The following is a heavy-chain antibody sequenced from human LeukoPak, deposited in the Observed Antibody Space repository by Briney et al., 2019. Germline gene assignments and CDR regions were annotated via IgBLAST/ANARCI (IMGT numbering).Heavy chain of an antibody. CDR1: GDSFSSNSVT. CDR3: ARRLTQYDCFDP. Sequence: SQTLSLTCAISGDSFSSNSVTWNWIRQSPSRGLEWLGRTYYRSTWYNDYAVSVRGRITVDPDTSKNQFSLHLNSVTPEDTAVYYCARRLTQYDCFDPWGQGILVTVSS. CDR2: TYYRSTWYN. J-gene: IGHJ5*02. D-gene: IGHD2-2*01. V-gene: IGHV6-1*01.